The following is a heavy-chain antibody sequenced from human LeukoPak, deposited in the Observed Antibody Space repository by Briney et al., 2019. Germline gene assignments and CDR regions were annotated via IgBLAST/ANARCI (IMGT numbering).Heavy chain of an antibody. Sequence: SQTLSLTCAVSGGSISSGGYSWSWIRQPPGKGLEWIGYIYHSESTYYNPSLKSRVTISVDRSTNQFSLKLSSVTAADTAVYYCARDHYDFWSGYSYGMDVWGQGTTVTVSS. CDR3: ARDHYDFWSGYSYGMDV. D-gene: IGHD3-3*01. V-gene: IGHV4-30-2*01. CDR2: IYHSEST. J-gene: IGHJ6*02. CDR1: GGSISSGGYS.